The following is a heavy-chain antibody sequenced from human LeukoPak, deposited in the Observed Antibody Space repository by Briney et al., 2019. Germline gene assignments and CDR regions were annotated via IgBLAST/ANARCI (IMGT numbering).Heavy chain of an antibody. CDR1: GFTFDDYA. Sequence: ALRLSCAASGFTFDDYAMHWVRQTPGKGLEWVSCISWNSGDIDYADSVKGRFTISRDNAKHSLYLQMNSLRAEDLAFYYCVKSYSSSISCSYFDYWGQGTVVTVSS. CDR2: ISWNSGDI. V-gene: IGHV3-9*03. D-gene: IGHD2-2*01. J-gene: IGHJ4*02. CDR3: VKSYSSSISCSYFDY.